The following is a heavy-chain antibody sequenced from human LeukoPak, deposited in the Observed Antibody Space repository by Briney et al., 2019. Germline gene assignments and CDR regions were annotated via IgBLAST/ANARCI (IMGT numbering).Heavy chain of an antibody. CDR3: ARLGGVATNNNWFDP. J-gene: IGHJ5*02. CDR1: GGSISSYF. V-gene: IGHV4-59*08. Sequence: SETLSLTCTVSGGSISSYFWSWIRQPPGKGLEWVGYIYYSGSTNYNPSLKSRVTISVDTSKNQFSLKLSAVTATDTAVCYCARLGGVATNNNWFDPWGQRTLVTVSS. CDR2: IYYSGST. D-gene: IGHD5-12*01.